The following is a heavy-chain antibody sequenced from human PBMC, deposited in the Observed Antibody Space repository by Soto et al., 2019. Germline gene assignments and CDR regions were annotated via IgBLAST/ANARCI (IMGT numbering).Heavy chain of an antibody. D-gene: IGHD3-22*01. V-gene: IGHV3-23*01. J-gene: IGHJ4*02. CDR1: GFIFSNYA. CDR2: ISGSGGST. CDR3: ARDSSGSHPDY. Sequence: PVGSLRLSCVASGFIFSNYAISWLRQGPGKGLEWVSAISGSGGSTYYADSVKGRFTISRDNARNSLYLQMNSLRAEDTAIYYCARDSSGSHPDYWGQGTLVTVSS.